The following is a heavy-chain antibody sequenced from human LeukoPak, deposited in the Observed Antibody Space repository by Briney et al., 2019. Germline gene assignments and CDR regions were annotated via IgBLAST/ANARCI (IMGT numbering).Heavy chain of an antibody. D-gene: IGHD3-22*01. CDR1: GFTFSRHA. Sequence: GRSLRLSCAASGFTFSRHAMHWARQAPGKGLEWVAVIWYDGSNKYYADSVKGRSTISRDNSNNTLYLQMNSLRADDTAVYYCAKVTDSSGYFPSDYWGQGTLVTASS. CDR3: AKVTDSSGYFPSDY. J-gene: IGHJ4*02. V-gene: IGHV3-33*06. CDR2: IWYDGSNK.